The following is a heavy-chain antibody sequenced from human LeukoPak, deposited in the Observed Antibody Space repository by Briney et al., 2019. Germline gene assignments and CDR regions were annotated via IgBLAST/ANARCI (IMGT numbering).Heavy chain of an antibody. Sequence: GASVKVSCKASGDTFSGNAFSWVRQAPGQGLEWMGRIIPILGTANYAQKFQGRVTFTADRSTSTAYMELSSLRSEDTAVYHCARDESGIAVAGTGFDYWGQGTLVTVSS. V-gene: IGHV1-69*04. CDR3: ARDESGIAVAGTGFDY. D-gene: IGHD6-19*01. CDR2: IIPILGTA. CDR1: GDTFSGNA. J-gene: IGHJ4*02.